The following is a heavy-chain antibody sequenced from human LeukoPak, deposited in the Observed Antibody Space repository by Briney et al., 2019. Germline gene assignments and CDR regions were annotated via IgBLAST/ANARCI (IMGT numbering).Heavy chain of an antibody. V-gene: IGHV4-39*07. CDR1: GGSISSSSCY. Sequence: SETLSLTCTVSGGSISSSSCYWGWIRQPPGKGLEWIGSIYYSGSTYYNPSLKSRVTISVDTSKNQFSLKLSSVTAADTAVYYCARGYCSGGSCYSYYYYNYMDVWGKGTTVTVSS. D-gene: IGHD2-15*01. CDR3: ARGYCSGGSCYSYYYYNYMDV. J-gene: IGHJ6*03. CDR2: IYYSGST.